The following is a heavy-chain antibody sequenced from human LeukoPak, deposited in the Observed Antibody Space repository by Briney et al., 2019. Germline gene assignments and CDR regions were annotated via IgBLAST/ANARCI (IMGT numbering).Heavy chain of an antibody. CDR3: ARRQGCSSTSCPPDY. V-gene: IGHV5-51*01. J-gene: IGHJ4*02. Sequence: GESLKISCQGFGYTFTNYWIAWVRQMPGKGLEWTGIIYPGNSDTRYSPSFQGQVTISADKSISTAYLQWSSLKASDTAMYYCARRQGCSSTSCPPDYWGQGTLVTVSS. CDR1: GYTFTNYW. D-gene: IGHD2-2*01. CDR2: IYPGNSDT.